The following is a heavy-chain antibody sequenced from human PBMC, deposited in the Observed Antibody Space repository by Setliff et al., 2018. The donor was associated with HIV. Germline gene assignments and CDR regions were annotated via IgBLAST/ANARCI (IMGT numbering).Heavy chain of an antibody. CDR2: IHPTGHI. V-gene: IGHV4-34*01. J-gene: IGHJ4*02. Sequence: SETLSLTCVAYGGSLSSYYWNWIRQTPGKGLEWMGEIHPTGHINYNPSYKSRVTVSLDTSKIQFSLKLTSVTAADTAVYYCATGEWREENYFDYWGQGTLVTVSS. D-gene: IGHD3-10*01. CDR3: ATGEWREENYFDY. CDR1: GGSLSSYY.